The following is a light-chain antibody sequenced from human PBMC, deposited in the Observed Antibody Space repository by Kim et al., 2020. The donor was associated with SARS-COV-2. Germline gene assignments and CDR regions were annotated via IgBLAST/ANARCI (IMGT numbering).Light chain of an antibody. CDR3: QQYNNWPSGYT. CDR2: GAS. CDR1: QSVSSN. J-gene: IGKJ2*01. V-gene: IGKV3-15*01. Sequence: PGERATLSCRASQSVSSNLAWYQQKPGQAPRLLIYGASTRATGIPARFSGSGSGTEFTLTISSLQSEDFAVYYCQQYNNWPSGYTFGQGTKLEI.